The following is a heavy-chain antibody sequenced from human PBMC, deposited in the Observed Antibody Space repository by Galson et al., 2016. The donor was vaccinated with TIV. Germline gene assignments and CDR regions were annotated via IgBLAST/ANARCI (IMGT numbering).Heavy chain of an antibody. CDR2: IWYDGSNE. CDR1: GFTFSSYG. J-gene: IGHJ4*02. Sequence: SLRLSCAASGFTFSSYGMHWVRQAPGKGLDWVAIIWYDGSNEYYADSVKGRFTISRDNSKNTLYLQMNSLRAEDTAVYYCARDLLVRTGPTPGYWGQGTLVTVSS. D-gene: IGHD1-14*01. CDR3: ARDLLVRTGPTPGY. V-gene: IGHV3-33*01.